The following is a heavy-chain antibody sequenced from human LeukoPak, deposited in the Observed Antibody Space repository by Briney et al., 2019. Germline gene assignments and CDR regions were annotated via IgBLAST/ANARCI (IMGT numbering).Heavy chain of an antibody. Sequence: ASVKVSCKASGYIFTTYGNSRVRQAPGQGLEWMGWISGYNDDTNYAQKLQGRVTMTTDTSTSTAYMELRSLTSDDTAVYYCARDHGFSGGSYFDTFDIWGRGTMVTVSS. J-gene: IGHJ3*02. CDR3: ARDHGFSGGSYFDTFDI. CDR2: ISGYNDDT. D-gene: IGHD1-26*01. V-gene: IGHV1-18*01. CDR1: GYIFTTYG.